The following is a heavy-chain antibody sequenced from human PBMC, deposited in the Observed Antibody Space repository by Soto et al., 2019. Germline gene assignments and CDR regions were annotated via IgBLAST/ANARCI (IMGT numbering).Heavy chain of an antibody. D-gene: IGHD3-3*01. Sequence: GGSLRLSCAASGFTFSSYAMHWVRQAPGKGLEWVAVISYDGSNKYYADSVKGRFTISRDNSKNTLYLQMNSLRAEDTAVYYCARDGENGYYDFWTGRQHWGQGTLVTVSP. J-gene: IGHJ1*01. V-gene: IGHV3-30-3*01. CDR1: GFTFSSYA. CDR3: ARDGENGYYDFWTGRQH. CDR2: ISYDGSNK.